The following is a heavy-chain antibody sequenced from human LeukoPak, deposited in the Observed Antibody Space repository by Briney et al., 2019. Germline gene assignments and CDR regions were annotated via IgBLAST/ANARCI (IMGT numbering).Heavy chain of an antibody. V-gene: IGHV1-18*01. CDR3: ARGPSRSGSYSILPAEYFQH. J-gene: IGHJ1*01. CDR2: ISTNNGNT. CDR1: GYTFTSYG. Sequence: ASVKVSCKASGYTFTSYGISWVRQAPGQGLEWMGWISTNNGNTNYAQKFQGRVTMTTDTSTSTAYMELGSLRSDDTAVYYCARGPSRSGSYSILPAEYFQHWGQGTLVTVSS. D-gene: IGHD1-26*01.